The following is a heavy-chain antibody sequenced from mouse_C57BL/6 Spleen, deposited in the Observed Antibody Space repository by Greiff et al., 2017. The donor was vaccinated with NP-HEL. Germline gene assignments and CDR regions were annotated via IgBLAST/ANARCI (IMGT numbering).Heavy chain of an antibody. J-gene: IGHJ2*01. D-gene: IGHD2-3*01. CDR3: TDDGYFGFDY. CDR1: GFNIKDYY. V-gene: IGHV14-1*01. CDR2: IDPEDGDT. Sequence: EVQLQQSGAELVRPGASVKLSCTASGFNIKDYYMHWVKQRPEQGLEWIGRIDPEDGDTEYAPKFQGKATMTADTSANTAYLQLSSLTSEDTAVYYCTDDGYFGFDYWGQGTTLTVSS.